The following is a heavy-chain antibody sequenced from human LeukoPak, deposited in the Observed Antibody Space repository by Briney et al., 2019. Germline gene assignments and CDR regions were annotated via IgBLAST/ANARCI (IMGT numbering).Heavy chain of an antibody. CDR1: NGSFSGYY. CDR2: VSHGGDT. D-gene: IGHD3-16*01. J-gene: IGHJ5*02. CDR3: ARAAWNGGGGFDP. Sequence: SETLSLTCAVYNGSFSGYYWSWIRQSPGKGLEWIGEVSHGGDTNYNPSLRSRVTISVDPSKNHFSLNLRSVTAADTAVYNCARAAWNGGGGFDPWGQGTLVTVSS. V-gene: IGHV4-34*01.